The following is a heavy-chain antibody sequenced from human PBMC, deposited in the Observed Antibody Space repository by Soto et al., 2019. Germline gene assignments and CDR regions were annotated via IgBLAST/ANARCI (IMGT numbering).Heavy chain of an antibody. CDR1: GFTFSSYG. J-gene: IGHJ6*02. Sequence: GGSLRLSCAASGFTFSSYGMHWVRQAPGKGLEWVAVISYDGSNKYYADSVKGRFTISRDNSKNTLYLQMNSLRAEDTAVYYCAKELGSTSPQGYYYYGMDVWGQGTTVTVSS. V-gene: IGHV3-30*18. CDR3: AKELGSTSPQGYYYYGMDV. CDR2: ISYDGSNK. D-gene: IGHD2-2*01.